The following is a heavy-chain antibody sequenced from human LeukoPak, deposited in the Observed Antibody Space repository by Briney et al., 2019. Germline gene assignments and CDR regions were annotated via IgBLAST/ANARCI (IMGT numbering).Heavy chain of an antibody. CDR3: AREIITMVRGVIRYYYYYMDV. D-gene: IGHD3-10*01. V-gene: IGHV1-18*01. Sequence: ASVKVSCKASGYTFTSYGISWVRQAPGQGLEWMGWISAYNGNTNYAQKLQGRVTMTTDTSTSPAYMELRSLRSDDTAVYYCAREIITMVRGVIRYYYYYMDVWGKGTTVTVSS. J-gene: IGHJ6*03. CDR1: GYTFTSYG. CDR2: ISAYNGNT.